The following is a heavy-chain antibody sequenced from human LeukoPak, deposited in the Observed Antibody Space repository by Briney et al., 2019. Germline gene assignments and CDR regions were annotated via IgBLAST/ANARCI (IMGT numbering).Heavy chain of an antibody. Sequence: GGSLRLSCVVSGFTVSTNFMSWVRQAPGVRLEWVSVIYSGGSTYYADSVKGRFTISRDNSKNTLYLQMNSLRAEDTAVYYCARTRVDTTTFDYFDYWGQGTLVTVSS. CDR2: IYSGGST. CDR3: ARTRVDTTTFDYFDY. D-gene: IGHD4-11*01. CDR1: GFTVSTNF. J-gene: IGHJ4*02. V-gene: IGHV3-53*01.